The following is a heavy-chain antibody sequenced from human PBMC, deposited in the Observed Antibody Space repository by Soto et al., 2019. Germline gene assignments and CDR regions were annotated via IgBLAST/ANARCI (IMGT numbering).Heavy chain of an antibody. CDR2: IYYSGST. D-gene: IGHD3-10*01. CDR3: ARGGITMVRGAHYYYYGMDV. CDR1: GGSISSYY. V-gene: IGHV4-59*01. J-gene: IGHJ6*02. Sequence: PSETLSLTCTVSGGSISSYYWSWIRQPPGKGLEWIGYIYYSGSTNYNPSLKSRVTISVDTSKNQFSLKLSSVTAADTAVYYCARGGITMVRGAHYYYYGMDVWGQGTTVTV.